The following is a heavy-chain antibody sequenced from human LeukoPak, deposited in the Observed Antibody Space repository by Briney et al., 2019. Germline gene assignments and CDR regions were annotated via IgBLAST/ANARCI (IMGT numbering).Heavy chain of an antibody. CDR1: GGPISSGGYY. J-gene: IGHJ4*02. CDR2: IYYSGST. Sequence: SETLSLTCTVSGGPISSGGYYWSWIRQHPGKGLEWIGYIYYSGSTYYNPSLKSRVTISVDTSKNQFSLKLSSVTAADTAVYYCAREIGCSGGSCYSRFDYWGQGTLVTVSS. D-gene: IGHD2-15*01. V-gene: IGHV4-31*03. CDR3: AREIGCSGGSCYSRFDY.